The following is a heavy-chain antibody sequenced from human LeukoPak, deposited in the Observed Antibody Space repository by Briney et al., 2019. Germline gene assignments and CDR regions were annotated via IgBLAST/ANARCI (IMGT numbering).Heavy chain of an antibody. CDR3: ARDNKLDYVWGSYPRFDP. V-gene: IGHV1-18*04. CDR1: GYTFTSYG. J-gene: IGHJ5*02. D-gene: IGHD3-16*02. CDR2: ISAYNGNT. Sequence: ASVKVSCKASGYTFTSYGISWVRQAPGQGLEWMGWISAYNGNTNYAQKLQGRVTMTTDTSTSTAYMGLRSLRSDDTAVYYCARDNKLDYVWGSYPRFDPWGQGTLVTVSS.